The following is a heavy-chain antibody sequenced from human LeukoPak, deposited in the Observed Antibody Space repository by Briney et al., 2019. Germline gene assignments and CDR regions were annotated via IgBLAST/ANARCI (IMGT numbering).Heavy chain of an antibody. CDR2: ISAYNGNT. Sequence: GASVKVSCKASGYTFTSYGISWVRQAPGQGLEWMGWISAYNGNTNYAQKLQGRVTMTRNTSISTAYMELSSLRSEDTAVYYCARGRGLGDIVVVVADPYWYFDLWGRGTLVTVSS. CDR1: GYTFTSYG. V-gene: IGHV1-18*01. CDR3: ARGRGLGDIVVVVADPYWYFDL. D-gene: IGHD2-15*01. J-gene: IGHJ2*01.